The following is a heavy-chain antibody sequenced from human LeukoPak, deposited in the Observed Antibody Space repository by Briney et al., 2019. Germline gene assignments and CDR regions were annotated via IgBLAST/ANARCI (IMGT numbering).Heavy chain of an antibody. V-gene: IGHV4-59*01. CDR3: ARELGTHPFDY. J-gene: IGHJ4*02. CDR2: IYYSGST. Sequence: SPSETLSLTCTVSGGSISSYYWSWIRQPPGKGLEWIGYIYYSGSTNYNPSLKSRITISVDTSKNQFSLKLSSVTAADTAVYYCARELGTHPFDYWGQGTLVTASS. D-gene: IGHD7-27*01. CDR1: GGSISSYY.